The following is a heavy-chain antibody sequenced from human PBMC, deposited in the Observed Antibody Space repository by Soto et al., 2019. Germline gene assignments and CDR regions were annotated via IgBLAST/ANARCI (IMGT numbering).Heavy chain of an antibody. CDR2: ISYDGSNK. D-gene: IGHD2-15*01. CDR1: GFTFSSYA. Sequence: GVSLRLSWAASGFTFSSYAMHWVRQAPGKGLEWVAVISYDGSNKYYADSVKGRFTISRDNSKNTLYLQMNSLRAEDTAVYYCARVGDGGRSPKICSGGSCYSWGYYYYGMDVWGQGTTVTVSS. CDR3: ARVGDGGRSPKICSGGSCYSWGYYYYGMDV. J-gene: IGHJ6*02. V-gene: IGHV3-30-3*01.